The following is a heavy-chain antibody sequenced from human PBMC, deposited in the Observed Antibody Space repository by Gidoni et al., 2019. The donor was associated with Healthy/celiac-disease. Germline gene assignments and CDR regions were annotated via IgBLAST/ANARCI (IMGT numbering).Heavy chain of an antibody. V-gene: IGHV3-33*01. CDR3: ARDHDYGDYVGGDAFEI. Sequence: QVQLVESGGGVVQPGRSLRLSCAASGFTFSSYGMHWVRQAPGKGLEWVAVIWYDGSNKYYADSVKGRFTISRDDSKNTLYLQMNSLRAEDTAVYYCARDHDYGDYVGGDAFEIWGQGTMVTVSS. CDR1: GFTFSSYG. D-gene: IGHD4-17*01. CDR2: IWYDGSNK. J-gene: IGHJ3*02.